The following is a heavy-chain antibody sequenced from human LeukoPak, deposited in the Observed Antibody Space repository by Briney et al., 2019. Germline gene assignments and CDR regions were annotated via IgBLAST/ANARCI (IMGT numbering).Heavy chain of an antibody. CDR2: IVGIGGNT. Sequence: GGSLRLSCAASGFTFNNYAMSWVRQAPGKGLEWVSAIVGIGGNTYYADSVKGRFTISRDNSKNTLYLQMNSLRAEDTAVYYCAEASSGYYYAAGAFDIWGQGTMVAVSS. V-gene: IGHV3-23*01. D-gene: IGHD3-22*01. CDR3: AEASSGYYYAAGAFDI. J-gene: IGHJ3*02. CDR1: GFTFNNYA.